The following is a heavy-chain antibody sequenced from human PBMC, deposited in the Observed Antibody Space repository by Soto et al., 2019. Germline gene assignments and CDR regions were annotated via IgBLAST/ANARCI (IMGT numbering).Heavy chain of an antibody. V-gene: IGHV3-66*01. CDR2: IYSGGST. Sequence: GGSLRLSCAASGFTVSSNYMSWVRQAPGKGLEWLSVIYSGGSTYYADSVKGRFTISRDNSKNTLYLQMNSLRAEDTAVYYCAREGSHYGARPTSFDYWGQGTLVTVSS. J-gene: IGHJ4*02. CDR1: GFTVSSNY. CDR3: AREGSHYGARPTSFDY. D-gene: IGHD4-17*01.